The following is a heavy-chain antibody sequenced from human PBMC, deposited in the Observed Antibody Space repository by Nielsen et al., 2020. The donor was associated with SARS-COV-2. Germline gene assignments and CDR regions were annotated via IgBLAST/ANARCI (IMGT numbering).Heavy chain of an antibody. Sequence: GGSLRLSCAASGFTFDDYGMSWVRQAPGKGLEWVSGINWNGGSTGYADSVKGRFTISRDNAKNSLYLQMNSLRAEDTALYHCARDSSGWYVDYYYGMDVWGQGTTVTVSS. D-gene: IGHD6-19*01. CDR1: GFTFDDYG. J-gene: IGHJ6*02. CDR2: INWNGGST. CDR3: ARDSSGWYVDYYYGMDV. V-gene: IGHV3-20*01.